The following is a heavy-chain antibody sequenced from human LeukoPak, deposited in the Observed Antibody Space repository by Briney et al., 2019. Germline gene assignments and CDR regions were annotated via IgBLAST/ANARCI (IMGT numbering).Heavy chain of an antibody. CDR1: GYTFTSYY. D-gene: IGHD1-26*01. V-gene: IGHV1-46*01. CDR3: ARDSPKLVGATSFVGDAFNI. Sequence: ASVKVSFKASGYTFTSYYMHWVRQAPGQGLEWMGIINPSGGSTSYAQKFQGRVTMTRDTSTSTVYMELSSLRSEDTAVYYCARDSPKLVGATSFVGDAFNIGGQGKRATVSP. CDR2: INPSGGST. J-gene: IGHJ3*02.